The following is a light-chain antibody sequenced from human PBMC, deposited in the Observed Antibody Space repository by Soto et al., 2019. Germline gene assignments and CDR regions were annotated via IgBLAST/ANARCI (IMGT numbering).Light chain of an antibody. V-gene: IGKV3-20*01. CDR1: QSVSNSY. Sequence: EIVLPQSPGTLSLSPGERATLSCTASQSVSNSYVAWYQQKPGQAPSLLIYGASFRVTGISDRFSGSGSGTGFTLPISGLEPEDCAVYYCQQYATSRRTVGQETKLDIK. CDR3: QQYATSRRT. CDR2: GAS. J-gene: IGKJ1*01.